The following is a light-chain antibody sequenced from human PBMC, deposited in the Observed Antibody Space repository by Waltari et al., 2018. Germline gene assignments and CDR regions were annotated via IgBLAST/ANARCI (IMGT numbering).Light chain of an antibody. Sequence: VLTQSPDTLSLSPGEGATLSCRASQSVSSYLAWYQQKPGQAPRLLIYDASNRATGIPARFSGSGSGTDFTLTISSLEPEDFAVYYCQQRSNWPLTFGGGTKVEIK. J-gene: IGKJ4*01. V-gene: IGKV3-11*01. CDR2: DAS. CDR1: QSVSSY. CDR3: QQRSNWPLT.